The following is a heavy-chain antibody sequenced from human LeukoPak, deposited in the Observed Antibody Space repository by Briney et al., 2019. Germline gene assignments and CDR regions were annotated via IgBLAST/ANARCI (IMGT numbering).Heavy chain of an antibody. V-gene: IGHV1-8*01. D-gene: IGHD2-2*01. CDR2: XXXXXGNT. CDR1: GXXFTNYD. J-gene: IGHJ5*02. CDR3: ARPHCSSTDCHPPEWFDP. Sequence: SGXXFTNYDINWVRQAAGQGLEXXGXXXXXXGNTVYAQKVQGRVTMTRNNSISTAYMELSSLRSEDTAVYYCARPHCSSTDCHPPEWFDPWGQGTLVTVSS.